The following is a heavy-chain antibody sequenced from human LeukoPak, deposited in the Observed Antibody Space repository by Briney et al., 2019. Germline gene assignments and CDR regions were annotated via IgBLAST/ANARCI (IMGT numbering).Heavy chain of an antibody. CDR3: ARSEGATASAFDI. J-gene: IGHJ3*02. D-gene: IGHD1-26*01. Sequence: AASVKVSCKASGGTFSSYAISWVRQAPGQGLEWMGGIIPIFGTANYAQKFQGRVTVTADESTSTAYMELSSLRSEDTAVYYCARSEGATASAFDIWGQGTMVTVSS. CDR2: IIPIFGTA. CDR1: GGTFSSYA. V-gene: IGHV1-69*13.